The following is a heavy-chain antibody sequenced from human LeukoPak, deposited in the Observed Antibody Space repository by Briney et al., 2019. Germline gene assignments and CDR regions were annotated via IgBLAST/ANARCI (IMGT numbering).Heavy chain of an antibody. CDR1: GFTFSSSI. Sequence: PGGPLRLSCAASGFTFSSSIMIWVGQAPGKGLEWVSSIDSSAANTYYEDPVKGRFSISRDNYKNTLFLQMNSLRAEDTAVYYCAKGSSGWPYYFDYWGQGTLVTVSS. CDR2: IDSSAANT. J-gene: IGHJ4*02. CDR3: AKGSSGWPYYFDY. V-gene: IGHV3-23*01. D-gene: IGHD6-19*01.